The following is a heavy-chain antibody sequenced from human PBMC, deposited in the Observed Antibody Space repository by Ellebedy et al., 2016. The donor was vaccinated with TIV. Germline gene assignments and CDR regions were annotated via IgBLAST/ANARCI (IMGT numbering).Heavy chain of an antibody. CDR3: AKDRKGYAYDHFDY. V-gene: IGHV3-23*01. Sequence: GESLKISCAASGFTFSSYAMSWVRQAPGKGLEWVSAISGSGGSTYYADSVKGRFTISRDNSKNTLYLQMNSLRAEDTAVYYCAKDRKGYAYDHFDYWGQGTLVTVSS. CDR1: GFTFSSYA. J-gene: IGHJ4*02. D-gene: IGHD3-3*01. CDR2: ISGSGGST.